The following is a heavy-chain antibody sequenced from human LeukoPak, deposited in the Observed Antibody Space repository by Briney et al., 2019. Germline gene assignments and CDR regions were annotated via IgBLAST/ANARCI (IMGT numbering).Heavy chain of an antibody. Sequence: ASVTVSCTASGYTVTSYAISWMRQAPGQGLEWMGWIITYNGNTNYAQNLQDRVTMTTETSTTTAYMELRSLRSDDTAVYYCARRRYYGSGSGAFDIWGQGTTVTASS. V-gene: IGHV1-18*04. CDR2: IITYNGNT. CDR3: ARRRYYGSGSGAFDI. D-gene: IGHD3-10*01. CDR1: GYTVTSYA. J-gene: IGHJ3*02.